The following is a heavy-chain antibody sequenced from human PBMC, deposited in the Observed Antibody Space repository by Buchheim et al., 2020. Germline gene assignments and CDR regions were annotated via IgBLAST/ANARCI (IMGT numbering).Heavy chain of an antibody. V-gene: IGHV3-30-3*01. CDR3: APRGSTTVNY. CDR2: ISYDGSNK. CDR1: GFTFSSYX. D-gene: IGHD4-17*01. J-gene: IGHJ4*02. Sequence: QVQLEESGGGVVQPGRSLRLSCAASGFTFSSYXMHWVRQAPGKGLEWVAVISYDGSNKYYADSVKGRVTXCRDNSKNKLYLQMNSLRAEDTAVYYCAPRGSTTVNYWGQGTL.